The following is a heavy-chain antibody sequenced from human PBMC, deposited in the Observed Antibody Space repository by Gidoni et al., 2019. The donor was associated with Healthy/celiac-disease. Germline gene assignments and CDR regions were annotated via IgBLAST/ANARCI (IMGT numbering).Heavy chain of an antibody. D-gene: IGHD6-13*01. CDR1: GLTCSNAW. CDR2: IKSKTDGGTT. Sequence: EVQLVESGGGLVKPGGSLRLSCAASGLTCSNAWMSWVRQAPGKGLDWVGRIKSKTDGGTTDYAAPVKGRFTISRDDSKNTLYLQMNSLKTEDTAVYYCTTRLRQQLVTYLGWWSDVWGQGTTVTVSS. J-gene: IGHJ6*02. CDR3: TTRLRQQLVTYLGWWSDV. V-gene: IGHV3-15*01.